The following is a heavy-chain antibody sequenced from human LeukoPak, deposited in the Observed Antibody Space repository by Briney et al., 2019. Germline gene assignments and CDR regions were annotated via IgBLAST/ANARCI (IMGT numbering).Heavy chain of an antibody. J-gene: IGHJ4*02. V-gene: IGHV4-34*01. Sequence: YPSESLSLTCAVYGGSFSGYYWSWIRQPPGKGLEWIGEINHSGSTNYNPSLKSRVTISVDTSKNQFSLKLSSVTAADTAVYYCARVVGATYYFDYWGQGTLVTVSS. CDR2: INHSGST. CDR3: ARVVGATYYFDY. CDR1: GGSFSGYY. D-gene: IGHD1-26*01.